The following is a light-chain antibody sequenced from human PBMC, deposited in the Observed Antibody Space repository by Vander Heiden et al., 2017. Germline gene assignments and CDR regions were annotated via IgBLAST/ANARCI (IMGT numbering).Light chain of an antibody. Sequence: QSALTHPRSVSGSPGQSVTISCTGTSSDVGGYNYVSWYQQHPGKAPKLMLYDVSKRPSGVPDRFSGSKSGNTASLTISGLQAEDEADYYCCSYAGSYTYVFGTGTKFTVL. CDR3: CSYAGSYTYV. V-gene: IGLV2-11*01. CDR2: DVS. J-gene: IGLJ1*01. CDR1: SSDVGGYNY.